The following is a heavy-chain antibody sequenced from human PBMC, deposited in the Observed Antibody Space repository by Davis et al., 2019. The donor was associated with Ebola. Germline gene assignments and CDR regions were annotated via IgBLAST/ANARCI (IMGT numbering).Heavy chain of an antibody. V-gene: IGHV1-2*02. CDR1: GYTFTGYY. Sequence: AASVKVSCKASGYTFTGYYMHWVRQAPGQGLEWMGWINPNSGGTNYAQKFQGRVTITADKSTSTAYMELSSLRSEDTAVYYCARDLGGIQLQAVDDYWGQGTLVTVSS. CDR2: INPNSGGT. D-gene: IGHD5-18*01. CDR3: ARDLGGIQLQAVDDY. J-gene: IGHJ4*02.